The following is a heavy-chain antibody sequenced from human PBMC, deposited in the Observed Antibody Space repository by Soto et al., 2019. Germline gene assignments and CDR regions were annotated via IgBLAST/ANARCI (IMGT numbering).Heavy chain of an antibody. V-gene: IGHV4-39*01. J-gene: IGHJ5*02. CDR2: IYYSGST. D-gene: IGHD3-22*01. CDR3: ASQGFFKNYYDSSGYFDD. CDR1: GGSISSSSYY. Sequence: SETLSLTCTVSGGSISSSSYYWGWIRQPPGKGLEWIGSIYYSGSTYYNPSLKSRVTISVDTSKNQFSLKLSSVTAADTAVYYCASQGFFKNYYDSSGYFDDWGQGTLVTVAS.